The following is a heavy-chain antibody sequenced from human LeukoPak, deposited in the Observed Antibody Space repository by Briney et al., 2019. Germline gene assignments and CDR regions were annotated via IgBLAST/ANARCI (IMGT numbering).Heavy chain of an antibody. CDR3: AKVADIVVVPAAVSGTF. V-gene: IGHV3-23*01. CDR1: GFTFSSYA. Sequence: GGSLRLSCAASGFTFSSYAMSWIRQAPGKGLEWVSAMRGDGGSTFYAYSVKGRFTISRDNSKNALYLQMNRLRAEDTAVYYSAKVADIVVVPAAVSGTFWGQGTLVTVSS. J-gene: IGHJ4*02. CDR2: MRGDGGST. D-gene: IGHD2-2*01.